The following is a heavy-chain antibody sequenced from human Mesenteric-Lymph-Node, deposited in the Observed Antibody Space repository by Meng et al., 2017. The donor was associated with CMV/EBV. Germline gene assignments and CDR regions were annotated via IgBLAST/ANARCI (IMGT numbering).Heavy chain of an antibody. CDR2: IFSDGST. CDR3: AKDQGYSYGYYFDY. D-gene: IGHD5-18*01. V-gene: IGHV3-53*01. J-gene: IGHJ4*02. CDR1: GFTVSSNY. Sequence: GESLKISCAASGFTVSSNYMSWVRQAPGKGLEWVSIIFSDGSTYYADSVKGRFTISRDNSKNTLYLQVNSLRAEDTAIYYCAKDQGYSYGYYFDYWGQGTVVTVSS.